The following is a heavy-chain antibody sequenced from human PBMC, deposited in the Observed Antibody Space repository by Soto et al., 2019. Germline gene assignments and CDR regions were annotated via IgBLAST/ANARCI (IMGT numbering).Heavy chain of an antibody. CDR3: ASQGVIVIGENYYYGMDV. CDR2: ISGSGGST. Sequence: EVQLLESGGGLVQPGGSLRLSCAASGFTFSSYAMSWVRQAPGKGLEWVSAISGSGGSTYYADSVKGRFTISRDNSKNTLYLQMNSLRAEDTAVYYCASQGVIVIGENYYYGMDVWGQGTTVTVSS. J-gene: IGHJ6*02. V-gene: IGHV3-23*01. CDR1: GFTFSSYA. D-gene: IGHD3-16*02.